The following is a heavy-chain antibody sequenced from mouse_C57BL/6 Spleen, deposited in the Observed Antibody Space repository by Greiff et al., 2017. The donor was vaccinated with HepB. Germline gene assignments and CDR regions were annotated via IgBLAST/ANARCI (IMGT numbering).Heavy chain of an antibody. Sequence: EVQLQQSGPELVKPGASVKIPCKASGYTFTDYNVDWVKQSHGKSLEWIGDINPNNGGTIYNQKFKGKATLTVDKSSSTAYMELRSLTSEDTAVYYCARTAGYVDYWGQGTSVTVSS. J-gene: IGHJ4*01. CDR3: ARTAGYVDY. V-gene: IGHV1-18*01. CDR2: INPNNGGT. CDR1: GYTFTDYN. D-gene: IGHD1-2*01.